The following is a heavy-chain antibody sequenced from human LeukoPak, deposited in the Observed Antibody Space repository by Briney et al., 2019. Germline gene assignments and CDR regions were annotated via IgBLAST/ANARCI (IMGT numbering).Heavy chain of an antibody. D-gene: IGHD3-9*01. CDR2: IYYNGNT. CDR1: GGSISSVKYY. Sequence: SETLSLTCTVSGGSISSVKYYWGWIRQPPGKGLEWIGSIYYNGNTYYNPSLKSRVTISLDTSKNQFSLKLSSVTAADTAVYYCARHGPLHDTYYGMDVWGQGTTVTVSS. V-gene: IGHV4-39*01. J-gene: IGHJ6*02. CDR3: ARHGPLHDTYYGMDV.